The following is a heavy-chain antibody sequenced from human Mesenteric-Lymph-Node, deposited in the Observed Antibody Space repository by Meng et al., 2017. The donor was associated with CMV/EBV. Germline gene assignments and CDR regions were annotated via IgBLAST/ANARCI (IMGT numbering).Heavy chain of an antibody. J-gene: IGHJ4*02. D-gene: IGHD6-13*01. CDR3: ASGPGIAAAGDLDY. Sequence: KASGYIFSSYGISWVRQAPGQGLEWMGWISAYNGNINYAQKVQGRVTMTTDTTTSTAYMELRSLRSDDTAMYYCASGPGIAAAGDLDYWGQGTLVTVSS. CDR2: ISAYNGNI. CDR1: GYIFSSYG. V-gene: IGHV1-18*01.